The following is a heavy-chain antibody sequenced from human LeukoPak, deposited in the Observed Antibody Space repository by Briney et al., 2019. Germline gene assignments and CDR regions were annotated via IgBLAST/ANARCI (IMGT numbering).Heavy chain of an antibody. J-gene: IGHJ4*02. V-gene: IGHV3-15*01. D-gene: IGHD3-10*01. Sequence: GGSLRLSCAAPGFTFSNAWMSWVRKAPGKGLEWVGRIKSKTDGGTTDYAAPVKGRFTISRDDSKNTLYVQMNSLKTEDTAVYYCTTGPYDYGSGTYYHWGQGTLVTVSS. CDR3: TTGPYDYGSGTYYH. CDR2: IKSKTDGGTT. CDR1: GFTFSNAW.